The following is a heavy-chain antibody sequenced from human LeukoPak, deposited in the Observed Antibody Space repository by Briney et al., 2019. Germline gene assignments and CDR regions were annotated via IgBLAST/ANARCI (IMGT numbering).Heavy chain of an antibody. V-gene: IGHV3-7*01. J-gene: IGHJ4*02. CDR1: GFTSSNYS. CDR2: INQDGSEE. D-gene: IGHD5-12*01. Sequence: PRGSLRLSCAASGFTSSNYSMTWVRHTPGEGLEWVSQINQDGSEEHYMDSVKARFTISRDNAKNSLSLQMNSLRAEDTAVYYCVRDGGVSGYDLLDYWGQGTLVTVSS. CDR3: VRDGGVSGYDLLDY.